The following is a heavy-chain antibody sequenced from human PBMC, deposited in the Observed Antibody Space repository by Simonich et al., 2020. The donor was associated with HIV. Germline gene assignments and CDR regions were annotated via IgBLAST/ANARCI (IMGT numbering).Heavy chain of an antibody. Sequence: QVQLQESGPGLVKPSETLSLTCGVSGYFISSGSYWGWIRQPPGKGLEWIGEINHSWSTNYNPSLKSRVTMSVDTSKNQFSLKLNSVTAADTAIYYCARLRGDRYDYWGQGTLVTVSS. J-gene: IGHJ4*02. CDR2: INHSWST. V-gene: IGHV4-38-2*01. CDR3: ARLRGDRYDY. CDR1: GYFISSGSY. D-gene: IGHD2-21*02.